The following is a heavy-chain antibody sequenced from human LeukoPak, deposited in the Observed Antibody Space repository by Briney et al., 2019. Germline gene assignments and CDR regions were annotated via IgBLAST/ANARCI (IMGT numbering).Heavy chain of an antibody. V-gene: IGHV3-9*01. J-gene: IGHJ4*02. CDR3: AKDSKGSLYGAVDY. Sequence: GGSLRLSCAASGFTVSSNYMSWVRQAPGKGLKWVSGISWNSGSIGYADSVKGRFTISRDNAKNSLYLQMNSLRAEDTTLYYCAKDSKGSLYGAVDYWGQGTLVTVS. CDR1: GFTVSSNY. D-gene: IGHD4-17*01. CDR2: ISWNSGSI.